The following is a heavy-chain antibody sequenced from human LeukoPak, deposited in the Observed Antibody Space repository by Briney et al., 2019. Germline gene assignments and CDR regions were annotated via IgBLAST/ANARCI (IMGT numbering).Heavy chain of an antibody. CDR3: AKYVTAKGPPYALDV. CDR2: ISGSGGST. CDR1: RFTFSSCA. Sequence: GGSLRLSCAASRFTFSSCAMTWVRQAPGKGLEWVSTISGSGGSTYYADSVKGRFTISRDNSRNTLYLQMNSLRAEDTAVYYCAKYVTAKGPPYALDVWGQGTTVTVSS. J-gene: IGHJ6*02. V-gene: IGHV3-23*01. D-gene: IGHD1-14*01.